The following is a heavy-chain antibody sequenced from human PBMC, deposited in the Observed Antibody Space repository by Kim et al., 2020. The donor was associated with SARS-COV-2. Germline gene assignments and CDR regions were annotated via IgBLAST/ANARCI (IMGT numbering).Heavy chain of an antibody. V-gene: IGHV3-48*04. D-gene: IGHD3-22*01. CDR3: ARGSSGYGGAFDI. CDR1: GFTFSSYS. Sequence: GGSLRLSCAASGFTFSSYSMNWVRQAPGKGLEWVSYISSSSSTIYYADSVKGRFTISRDNAKNSLYLQMNSLRAEDTAVYYCARGSSGYGGAFDIWGQGTMVTVSS. J-gene: IGHJ3*02. CDR2: ISSSSSTI.